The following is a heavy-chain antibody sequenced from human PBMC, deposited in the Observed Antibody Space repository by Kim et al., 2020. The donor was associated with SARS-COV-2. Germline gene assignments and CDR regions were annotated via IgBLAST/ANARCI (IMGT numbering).Heavy chain of an antibody. CDR3: ARGEMATPQRYYYGMDV. CDR2: ISAYNGNT. Sequence: ASVKVSCKASGYTFTSYGISWVRQAPGQGLEWMGWISAYNGNTNYAQKLQGRVTMTTDTSTSTAYMELRSLRSDDTAVYYCARGEMATPQRYYYGMDVWGQGTTVTVSS. V-gene: IGHV1-18*01. J-gene: IGHJ6*02. D-gene: IGHD5-12*01. CDR1: GYTFTSYG.